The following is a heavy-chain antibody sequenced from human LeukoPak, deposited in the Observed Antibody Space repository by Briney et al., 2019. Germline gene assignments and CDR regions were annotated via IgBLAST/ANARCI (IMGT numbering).Heavy chain of an antibody. CDR3: AKDWRFGELSRNFDY. D-gene: IGHD3-10*01. CDR1: GFTFSSYA. CDR2: ISGSGATT. V-gene: IGHV3-23*01. J-gene: IGHJ4*02. Sequence: GGSLRLSCAASGFTFSSYAMNWVRQAPGKGLEWVSAISGSGATTYYADSVKGRFTISRDNSMNTLYLQMNSLRAEDTAVYYCAKDWRFGELSRNFDYWGQGTLVTVSS.